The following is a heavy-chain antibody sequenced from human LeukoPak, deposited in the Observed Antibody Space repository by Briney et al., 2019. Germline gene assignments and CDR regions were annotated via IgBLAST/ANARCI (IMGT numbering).Heavy chain of an antibody. CDR3: TRDLKGYYDSSGADY. D-gene: IGHD3-22*01. V-gene: IGHV3-49*04. CDR2: FGSKDYGGTT. CDR1: GFPFVGYA. J-gene: IGHJ4*02. Sequence: GGPLKLSCEASGFPFVGYALTGVGKAQGRGWGGEGLFGSKDYGGTTEYAASVKGRFTISRDDSKSIAYLQMNSLKTEDTAVYYCTRDLKGYYDSSGADYWGQGTLVTVSS.